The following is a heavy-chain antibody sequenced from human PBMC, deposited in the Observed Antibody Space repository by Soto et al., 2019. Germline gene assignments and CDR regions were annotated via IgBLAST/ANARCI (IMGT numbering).Heavy chain of an antibody. D-gene: IGHD2-21*02. CDR3: ARGGHVVVVTAALAY. Sequence: QVQLMQSGAEVRKPGASVKVSCKASGDTFTDYYIHWVRQAPGQGLEWMGSVNPSGGHTTYAQHFLGRVTMTRETSTSTCYMALTDLTSEATAVYYGARGGHVVVVTAALAYWGQETLVTVSS. CDR2: VNPSGGHT. V-gene: IGHV1-46*01. J-gene: IGHJ4*02. CDR1: GDTFTDYY.